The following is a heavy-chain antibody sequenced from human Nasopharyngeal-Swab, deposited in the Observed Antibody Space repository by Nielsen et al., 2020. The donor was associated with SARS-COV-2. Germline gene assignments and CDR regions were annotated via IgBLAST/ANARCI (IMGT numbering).Heavy chain of an antibody. J-gene: IGHJ4*02. CDR3: ARDLTSYYYDNSDYYRDF. CDR1: GYTFADYY. V-gene: IGHV1-2*06. D-gene: IGHD3-22*01. CDR2: INPNSGDT. Sequence: ASVKVSCKAAGYTFADYYIQWVRQAPGQGLEWMGRINPNSGDTIYAQKFQGRVTMTRDTSISTAYMELSRLRSDDTAVYYCARDLTSYYYDNSDYYRDFWGQGTLVTVSS.